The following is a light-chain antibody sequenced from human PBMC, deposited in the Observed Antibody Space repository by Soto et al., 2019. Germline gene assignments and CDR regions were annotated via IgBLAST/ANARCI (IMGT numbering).Light chain of an antibody. Sequence: EIVMTQSPATLSVSPGERATLSCRASQSVSSDLAWYQQKPGQAPRLLIYGASTRATGIPVRFSGSGSGTEFTLTISSLQSEDFAVYYCQQYNSWPPRTFGQGTKVEIK. V-gene: IGKV3-15*01. CDR3: QQYNSWPPRT. CDR2: GAS. J-gene: IGKJ1*01. CDR1: QSVSSD.